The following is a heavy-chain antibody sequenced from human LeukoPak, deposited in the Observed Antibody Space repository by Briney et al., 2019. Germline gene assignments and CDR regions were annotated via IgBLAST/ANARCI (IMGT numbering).Heavy chain of an antibody. D-gene: IGHD2-2*01. CDR2: TNPSGGST. V-gene: IGHV1-46*01. Sequence: ASVKVSCKASGYTFTSYYMHWVRQAPGQGLEWMGITNPSGGSTSYAQKFQGRVTMTGDTSTSTVYMELSSLRSEDTAVYYCARNVVPAAPLDAFYIWGQGTMVTVSS. J-gene: IGHJ3*02. CDR3: ARNVVPAAPLDAFYI. CDR1: GYTFTSYY.